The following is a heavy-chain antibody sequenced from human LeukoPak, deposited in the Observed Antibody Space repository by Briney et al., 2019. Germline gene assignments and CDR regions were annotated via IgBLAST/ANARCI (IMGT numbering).Heavy chain of an antibody. V-gene: IGHV7-4-1*02. CDR2: ITTNTGNP. CDR1: GYTFTDYT. CDR3: ARNTYYYGSGSDFDY. J-gene: IGHJ4*02. Sequence: GASVKVSCKASGYTFTDYTMNWVRQTPGQGLEWMGSITTNTGNPTYAQGFTGRFVFSLDTSVSTAYLQISSLRAEDTAVYYCARNTYYYGSGSDFDYWGQGTLVTVSS. D-gene: IGHD3-10*01.